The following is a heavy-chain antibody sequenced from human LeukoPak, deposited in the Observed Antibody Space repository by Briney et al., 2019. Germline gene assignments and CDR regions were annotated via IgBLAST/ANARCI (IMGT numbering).Heavy chain of an antibody. Sequence: GASETVSYKASGYTLNSYGKRLVGQAPGQGLEGMGWISAYNGYTNYAQKLQGRVTMTTDTFTSTAYMELRSLRSDDTAVYYCARFIAAAGTVSFPKDYYFDYWGQGTLVTVSS. D-gene: IGHD6-13*01. V-gene: IGHV1-18*01. J-gene: IGHJ4*02. CDR2: ISAYNGYT. CDR3: ARFIAAAGTVSFPKDYYFDY. CDR1: GYTLNSYG.